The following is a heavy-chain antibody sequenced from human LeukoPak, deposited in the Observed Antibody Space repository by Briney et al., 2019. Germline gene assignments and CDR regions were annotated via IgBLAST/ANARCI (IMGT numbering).Heavy chain of an antibody. J-gene: IGHJ4*02. CDR1: GYRFFSSW. D-gene: IGHD4-17*01. CDR3: ARHGGAFDY. CDR2: VFPADYDA. Sequence: GGSLEISFKGAGYRFFSSWIGWGRPRPGKGVEWMGIVFPADYDARYSPSFQGQVTFSADKSISTAYLQWSSLKASDSAMYYCARHGGAFDYWGQGTLVTVSS. V-gene: IGHV5-51*01.